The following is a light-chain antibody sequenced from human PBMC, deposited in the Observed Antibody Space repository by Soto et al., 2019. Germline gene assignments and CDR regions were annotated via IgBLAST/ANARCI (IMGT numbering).Light chain of an antibody. J-gene: IGKJ5*01. CDR2: GAS. Sequence: EIVMTQSPATLSVSPGERATLSCRASQSVSRKLAWYQQTRGQAPRLLIYGASTRATGVPARFSGSGSGTEFTLTITSLQSEDFAVYYCQQYNRWPPITFGQGTRLEIK. CDR3: QQYNRWPPIT. CDR1: QSVSRK. V-gene: IGKV3-15*01.